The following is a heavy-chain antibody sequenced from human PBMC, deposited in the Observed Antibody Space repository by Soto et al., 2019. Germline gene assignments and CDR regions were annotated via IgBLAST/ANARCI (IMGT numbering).Heavy chain of an antibody. V-gene: IGHV1-69*13. CDR1: GGTFSSYA. J-gene: IGHJ6*02. Sequence: SVKVSCKASGGTFSSYAISWVRQAPGQGLEWMGGIIPIFGTANYAQKFQGRVTITADESTSTDYMELSSLRSEDTAVYYCAREFYDSSGYPHTYYYYGMDVWGQGTTVTVSS. CDR3: AREFYDSSGYPHTYYYYGMDV. D-gene: IGHD3-22*01. CDR2: IIPIFGTA.